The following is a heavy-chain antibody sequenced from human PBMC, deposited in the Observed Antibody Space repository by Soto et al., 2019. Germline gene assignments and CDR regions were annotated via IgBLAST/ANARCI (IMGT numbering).Heavy chain of an antibody. D-gene: IGHD2-15*01. CDR1: GFTFSSYS. V-gene: IGHV3-48*01. J-gene: IGHJ4*02. CDR3: ARDSHGYFSGGTCPFDY. Sequence: EVQLVESGGGLVQPGGSLRLSCAASGFTFSSYSMNWVRQAPGKGLEWVSYISSSSSIIFYADSVKGRFTISRDNAKNSLYLQMNSLRAEDTAVYYCARDSHGYFSGGTCPFDYWGQGTLVTVSS. CDR2: ISSSSSII.